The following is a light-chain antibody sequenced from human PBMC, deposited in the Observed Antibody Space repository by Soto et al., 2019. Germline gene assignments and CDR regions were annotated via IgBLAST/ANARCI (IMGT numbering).Light chain of an antibody. CDR2: GAS. CDR3: QQYGRSGT. Sequence: HTRGTLPVSPVQRAPISCRASQSVSSNLAWYQQKPGQAPRLLIYGASNRATGIPDRFSGSGSGTDFTLTISRLEPDDFAVYYCQQYGRSGTFGQGTNVDVK. J-gene: IGKJ1*01. CDR1: QSVSSN. V-gene: IGKV3-20*01.